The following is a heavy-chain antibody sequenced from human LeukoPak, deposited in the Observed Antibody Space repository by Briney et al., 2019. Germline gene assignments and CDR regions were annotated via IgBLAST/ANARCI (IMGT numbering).Heavy chain of an antibody. CDR2: IYPGDSDT. D-gene: IGHD2-2*01. CDR1: GYSFTSYW. CDR3: ARLMWDIVVVPAASPDPAGYGMDV. J-gene: IGHJ6*02. Sequence: GESLKISCKGSGYSFTSYWIGWVRQMPGKGLEWMGIIYPGDSDTSYSPSFQGQVTISADKSISTAYLQWSSLKASDTAMYYCARLMWDIVVVPAASPDPAGYGMDVWGQGTTVTVSS. V-gene: IGHV5-51*01.